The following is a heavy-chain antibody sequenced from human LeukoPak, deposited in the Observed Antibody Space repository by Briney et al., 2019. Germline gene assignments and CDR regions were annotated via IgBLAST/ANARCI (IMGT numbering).Heavy chain of an antibody. J-gene: IGHJ4*02. V-gene: IGHV4-59*01. D-gene: IGHD6-13*01. CDR3: AARGAGAGKSDY. Sequence: PSETLSLTCTVSGGSISSYYWSWIRQPPGKGLDWIGYIYYSGSTNYNPSLKSRVTISVDTSKNQFSLKLSSVTAADTAVYYCAARGAGAGKSDYWGQGTLVTVSS. CDR2: IYYSGST. CDR1: GGSISSYY.